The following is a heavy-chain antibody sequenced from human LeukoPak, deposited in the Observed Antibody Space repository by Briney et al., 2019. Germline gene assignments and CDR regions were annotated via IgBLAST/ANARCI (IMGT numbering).Heavy chain of an antibody. CDR2: IYYSGST. J-gene: IGHJ4*02. D-gene: IGHD6-13*01. V-gene: IGHV4-39*01. Sequence: ASETLSLTCTVSGGSISSSSYYWGWIRQPPGKGLEWIGSIYYSGSTYYNPSLKSRVTISVDTSKNQFSLKLSSVTAADTAVYYCARHLLPRSSSWYPFDYWGQGTLVTVSS. CDR3: ARHLLPRSSSWYPFDY. CDR1: GGSISSSSYY.